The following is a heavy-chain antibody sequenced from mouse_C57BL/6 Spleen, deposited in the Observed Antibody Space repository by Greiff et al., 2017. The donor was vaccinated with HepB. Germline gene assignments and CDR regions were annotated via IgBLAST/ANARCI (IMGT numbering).Heavy chain of an antibody. J-gene: IGHJ2*01. V-gene: IGHV1-85*01. Sequence: VQLQQSGPELVKPGVSVKLSCKASGYTFTSYDINWVKQRPGQGLEWIGWIYPRDGSTKYNEKFKGKATLTVDTSSSTAYMELHSLTSEDSAVYFCARSSLYYYGSSPFDYWGQGTTLTVSS. CDR2: IYPRDGST. CDR3: ARSSLYYYGSSPFDY. CDR1: GYTFTSYD. D-gene: IGHD1-1*01.